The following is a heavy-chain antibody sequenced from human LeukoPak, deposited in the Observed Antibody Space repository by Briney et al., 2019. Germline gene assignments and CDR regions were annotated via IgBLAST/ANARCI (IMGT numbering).Heavy chain of an antibody. V-gene: IGHV1-69*05. D-gene: IGHD3-22*01. CDR2: IIPIFGTA. Sequence: ASVKVSCKASGGTFSSYAISWVRQAPGQGLEWMGGIIPIFGTADYAQKFQGRVTITTDESTSTIYMELSSLRSEDAAVYYCARISSYDSSAYPPGNWGQGTLVTVSS. CDR1: GGTFSSYA. CDR3: ARISSYDSSAYPPGN. J-gene: IGHJ4*02.